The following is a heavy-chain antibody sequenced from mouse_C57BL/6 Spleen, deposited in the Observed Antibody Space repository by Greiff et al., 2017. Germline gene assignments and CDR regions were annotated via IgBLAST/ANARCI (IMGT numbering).Heavy chain of an antibody. Sequence: EVMLVESGEGLVKPGGSLKLSCAASGFTFSSYAMSWVRQTPEKRLEWVAYISSGGDYIYYADTVTGRFTISRDNARNTLYLQMSSLKSEDTAMYYCTRGITTVVGFDYWGQGTTLTVSS. CDR1: GFTFSSYA. D-gene: IGHD1-1*01. CDR3: TRGITTVVGFDY. J-gene: IGHJ2*01. V-gene: IGHV5-9-1*02. CDR2: ISSGGDYI.